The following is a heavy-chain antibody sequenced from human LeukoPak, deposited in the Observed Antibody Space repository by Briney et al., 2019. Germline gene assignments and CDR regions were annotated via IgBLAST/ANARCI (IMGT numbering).Heavy chain of an antibody. CDR2: INHSGST. CDR3: ARDDVVVTAGAQICAFDI. V-gene: IGHV4-34*01. D-gene: IGHD2-21*02. Sequence: SETLSLTCAVYGGSFSGYYWSWIRQPPGKGLEWIGEINHSGSTNYNPSLKSRVTISVDTSKNQFSLKLSSVTAADTAVYYCARDDVVVTAGAQICAFDIWGQGTMVTVSS. J-gene: IGHJ3*02. CDR1: GGSFSGYY.